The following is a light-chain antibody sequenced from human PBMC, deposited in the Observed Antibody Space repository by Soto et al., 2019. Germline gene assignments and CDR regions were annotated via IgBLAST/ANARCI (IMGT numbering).Light chain of an antibody. Sequence: DIVLTQSPGTLSLSPGERATLSYRSGQTVSSSSLAWYQQEPGQAPRLLSFGASTRAAGFPDRFSGSGSGTDFTLTISRLEPEDFAVYYCQQYGSSPRTFGQGTKVDI. CDR3: QQYGSSPRT. J-gene: IGKJ1*01. CDR1: QTVSSSS. CDR2: GAS. V-gene: IGKV3-20*01.